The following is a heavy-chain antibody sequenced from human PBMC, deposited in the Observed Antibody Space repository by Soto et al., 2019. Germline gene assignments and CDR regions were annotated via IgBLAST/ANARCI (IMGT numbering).Heavy chain of an antibody. J-gene: IGHJ4*02. D-gene: IGHD5-12*01. Sequence: VGSLRLSCAASGFTVSSNYMSWVRQAPGKGLEWVSVIYSGGSTYYADSVKGRFTISRDNSKNTLYLQMNSLRAEDTAVYYCARGFYSGYEMYYFDYWGQGTLVTVS. CDR3: ARGFYSGYEMYYFDY. CDR2: IYSGGST. V-gene: IGHV3-53*01. CDR1: GFTVSSNY.